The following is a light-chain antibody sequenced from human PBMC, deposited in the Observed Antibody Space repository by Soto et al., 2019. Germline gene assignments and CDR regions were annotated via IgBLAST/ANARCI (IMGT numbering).Light chain of an antibody. CDR3: MQRMKFPLT. CDR2: MLS. CDR1: QSLFDRDDDKTY. Sequence: IVLTQAPLSLPVIPGEAASISCSSSQSLFDRDDDKTYLDWYLQRPGQSPQLLIYMLSHRASGVPDMFSGSGSDTDFTLQISRVEPEDVGVYYCMQRMKFPLTFGGGTKVEIK. V-gene: IGKV2-40*01. J-gene: IGKJ4*01.